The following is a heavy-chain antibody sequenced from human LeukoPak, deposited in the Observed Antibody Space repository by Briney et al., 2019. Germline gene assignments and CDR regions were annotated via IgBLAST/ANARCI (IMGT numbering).Heavy chain of an antibody. J-gene: IGHJ4*02. D-gene: IGHD3-10*01. Sequence: GRSLRLSCAASGFTFSSYAMHWVRQAPGKGLEWVAVISYDGSNRYYADSVKGRFTISRDNSKNTLYLQVSSLRAEDTAVYYCAREDGYGSGSYGFDYWGQGTLVTVSS. CDR1: GFTFSSYA. CDR2: ISYDGSNR. CDR3: AREDGYGSGSYGFDY. V-gene: IGHV3-30*04.